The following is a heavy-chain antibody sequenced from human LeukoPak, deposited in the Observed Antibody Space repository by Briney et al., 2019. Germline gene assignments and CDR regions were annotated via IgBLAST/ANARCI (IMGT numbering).Heavy chain of an antibody. CDR2: IYYTGAT. V-gene: IGHV4-59*08. CDR1: GGSITNYY. D-gene: IGHD3-10*01. J-gene: IGHJ6*03. Sequence: SETLSLTCTVSGGSITNYYWSWIRQPPGKGLEWLGYIYYTGATTYNPSLESRVTISVDTSKNQFSLKLSSVTAADTAVYYCARVTESYGSGRRHNYYYYYMDVWGKGTTVTISS. CDR3: ARVTESYGSGRRHNYYYYYMDV.